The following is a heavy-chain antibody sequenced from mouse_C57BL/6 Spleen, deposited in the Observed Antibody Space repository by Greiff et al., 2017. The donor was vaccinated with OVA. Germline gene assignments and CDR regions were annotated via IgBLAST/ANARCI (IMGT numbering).Heavy chain of an antibody. D-gene: IGHD1-1*01. CDR3: QGGYYGSSYGYFDV. Sequence: VQLQQPGAELVRPGSSVKLSCKASGYTFTSYWMDWVKQRPGQGLEWIGNIYPSASETHYNQKFKDKATLTVDKSSSTAYMQLSSLTSEDSAVYYCQGGYYGSSYGYFDVWGTGTTVTVSS. CDR1: GYTFTSYW. J-gene: IGHJ1*03. V-gene: IGHV1-61*01. CDR2: IYPSASET.